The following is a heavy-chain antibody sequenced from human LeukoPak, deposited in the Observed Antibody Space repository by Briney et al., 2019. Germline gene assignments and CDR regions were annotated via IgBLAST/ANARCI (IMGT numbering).Heavy chain of an antibody. D-gene: IGHD5-18*01. Sequence: GGSLRLSCAASGFTFSSYSMNWVRQAPGKGLEWVSSISSSSSYIYYADSVKGRFTISRDNAKNSLYLQMNSLRAEDTAVYYCARDRGYSYGHNSGPFYYYYGMDVWGQGTTVTVSS. CDR1: GFTFSSYS. CDR2: ISSSSSYI. CDR3: ARDRGYSYGHNSGPFYYYYGMDV. V-gene: IGHV3-21*01. J-gene: IGHJ6*02.